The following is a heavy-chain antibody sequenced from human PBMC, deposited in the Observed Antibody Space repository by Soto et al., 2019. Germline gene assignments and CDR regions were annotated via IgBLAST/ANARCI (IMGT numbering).Heavy chain of an antibody. D-gene: IGHD2-15*01. Sequence: QVQLVQSGAEVKKPGSSVKVSCKASGGTFSSYTISWVRQAPGQGLEWMGRIIPILGIANYAQKFQGRVTLTADTSTSTAYMVLSSLRSEDTAVYYCAMEGYCSGGSCYSVYFLDYWGQGTLVTVSS. CDR2: IIPILGIA. CDR3: AMEGYCSGGSCYSVYFLDY. J-gene: IGHJ4*02. V-gene: IGHV1-69*02. CDR1: GGTFSSYT.